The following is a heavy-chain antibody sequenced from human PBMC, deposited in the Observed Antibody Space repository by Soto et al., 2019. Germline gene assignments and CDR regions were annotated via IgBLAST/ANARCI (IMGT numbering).Heavy chain of an antibody. Sequence: PSETLSLTCTVSGGSISSGGYYWSWIRQHPGKGLEWIGYIYYSGSTYYNPSLKSRVTISVDTSKNQFSLKLSSETAADTAVYYCARVYKGGSGCFDYWGQGTLVTVSS. CDR2: IYYSGST. J-gene: IGHJ4*02. CDR3: ARVYKGGSGCFDY. D-gene: IGHD3-22*01. V-gene: IGHV4-31*03. CDR1: GGSISSGGYY.